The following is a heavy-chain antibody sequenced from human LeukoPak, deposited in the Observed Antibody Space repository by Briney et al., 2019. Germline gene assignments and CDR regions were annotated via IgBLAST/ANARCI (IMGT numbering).Heavy chain of an antibody. V-gene: IGHV3-21*01. CDR1: GFTFSGYS. D-gene: IGHD4-23*01. CDR3: ARCGGGNPRWFDP. Sequence: GGSLRLSCAASGFTFSGYSMNWVRQALGKGLEWVSSITSSSSYIYYSDSVKGRFTISRDNAKNSMYLQMNSLRAEDTAVYYCARCGGGNPRWFDPWGQGTLVTVSS. J-gene: IGHJ5*02. CDR2: ITSSSSYI.